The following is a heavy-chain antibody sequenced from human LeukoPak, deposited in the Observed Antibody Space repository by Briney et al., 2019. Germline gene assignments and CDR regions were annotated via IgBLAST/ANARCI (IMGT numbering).Heavy chain of an antibody. Sequence: SQTLSLTCTVSGGSISSADYYWSWIRQPPGKGLEWIGYIYYSGSTSYNPSLKSRVTISVDTSKKQFSLKLSSVTAADTAVYYCARHASEYSSSNWFDPWGQGTLVTVSS. D-gene: IGHD6-6*01. CDR3: ARHASEYSSSNWFDP. J-gene: IGHJ5*02. CDR2: IYYSGST. V-gene: IGHV4-30-4*01. CDR1: GGSISSADYY.